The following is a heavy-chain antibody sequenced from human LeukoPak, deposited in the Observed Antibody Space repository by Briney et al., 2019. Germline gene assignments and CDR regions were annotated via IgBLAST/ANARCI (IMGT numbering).Heavy chain of an antibody. V-gene: IGHV3-23*01. D-gene: IGHD3-10*01. Sequence: GGSLRLSCSVSGFTFSNYAMHWVRQAPGKGLEWVSLISGGSGNIYYVDSVKGRFTISRDNSKNTLYVQMTSLRAEDTAIYYCAKGSDCHGSVTSKKTDWGQGTLVTVSS. J-gene: IGHJ4*02. CDR3: AKGSDCHGSVTSKKTD. CDR1: GFTFSNYA. CDR2: ISGGSGNI.